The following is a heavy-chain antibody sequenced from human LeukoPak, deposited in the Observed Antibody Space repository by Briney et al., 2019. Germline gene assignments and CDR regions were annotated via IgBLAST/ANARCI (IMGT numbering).Heavy chain of an antibody. J-gene: IGHJ4*02. V-gene: IGHV3-9*01. D-gene: IGHD3-9*01. CDR2: ISWNSGSI. Sequence: GGSLRLSCAASGFTFDDYAMHWVRQAPGKGLEWVSGISWNSGSIGYADSVKGRFTVSRDSAKNSLYLQMDSLRAEDTALYYCAKDMSDILTGYALDYWGQGTLVTVSS. CDR3: AKDMSDILTGYALDY. CDR1: GFTFDDYA.